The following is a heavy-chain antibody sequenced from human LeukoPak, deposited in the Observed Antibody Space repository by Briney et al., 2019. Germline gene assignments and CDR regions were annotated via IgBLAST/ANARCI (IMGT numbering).Heavy chain of an antibody. Sequence: SETLSLTCTVSGGSISSGSYYWSWIRQPAGKGLEWIGRIYTSGSTNYNPSLKSRVTISVDTSKNQFSLKLSPVTAADTAVYYCARGVAASSGWYLDAFDIWGQGTMVTVSS. CDR3: ARGVAASSGWYLDAFDI. CDR1: GGSISSGSYY. CDR2: IYTSGST. D-gene: IGHD6-19*01. V-gene: IGHV4-61*02. J-gene: IGHJ3*02.